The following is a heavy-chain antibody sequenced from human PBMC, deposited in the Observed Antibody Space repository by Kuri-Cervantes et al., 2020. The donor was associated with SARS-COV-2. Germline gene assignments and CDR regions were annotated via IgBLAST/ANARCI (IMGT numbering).Heavy chain of an antibody. D-gene: IGHD3-3*01. CDR3: ARDGSDDFWSGHELGMDV. J-gene: IGHJ6*02. Sequence: LTCAASGFTFSSYSMNWVRQAPGKGLEWVSYISSSSSTIYYADSVKGRFTISRDNAKNSLYLQMNSLRDEDTAVYYCARDGSDDFWSGHELGMDVWGQGTTVTVSS. V-gene: IGHV3-48*02. CDR2: ISSSSSTI. CDR1: GFTFSSYS.